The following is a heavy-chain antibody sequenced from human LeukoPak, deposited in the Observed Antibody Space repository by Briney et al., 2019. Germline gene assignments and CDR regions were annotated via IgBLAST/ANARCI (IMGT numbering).Heavy chain of an antibody. CDR1: GGSISSSSYY. D-gene: IGHD3-10*02. V-gene: IGHV4-39*07. CDR2: IYYRGST. Sequence: SETLSLTCTVSGGSISSSSYYWGWIRQPPGKGLEWIGNIYYRGSTYYNPSLKSRVTISVDTSKNQFSLKLSSVTAADTAVYYCAVCSVTGRAFDIWGQGTMVTVSS. J-gene: IGHJ3*02. CDR3: AVCSVTGRAFDI.